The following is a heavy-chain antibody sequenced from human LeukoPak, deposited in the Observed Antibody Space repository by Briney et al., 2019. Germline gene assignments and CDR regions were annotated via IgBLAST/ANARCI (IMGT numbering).Heavy chain of an antibody. V-gene: IGHV4-59*01. Sequence: SETLSLTCTVSGDSISSYYWSWIRQPPGKGLEWIGYINYSGNANYNPSLKSRVTISVDTSKNQFSLRLSSVTAADTAVYYCAREGRQDYVYFDYWGQGTLVTVSS. CDR1: GDSISSYY. J-gene: IGHJ4*02. CDR3: AREGRQDYVYFDY. D-gene: IGHD4-17*01. CDR2: INYSGNA.